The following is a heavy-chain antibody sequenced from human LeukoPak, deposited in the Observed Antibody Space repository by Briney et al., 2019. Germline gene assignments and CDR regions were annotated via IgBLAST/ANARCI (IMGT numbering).Heavy chain of an antibody. V-gene: IGHV4-39*01. CDR3: ARWGAYCGGDCYSRDAFGI. CDR1: GGSISSSIHY. Sequence: SETLSLTCTVSGGSISSSIHYWAWVRQPPGKGLEWLATISESGTTYYNPSLKSRVTISVDTSKIQFSLNLGSVTAADTAVYYCARWGAYCGGDCYSRDAFGIWGQGTMVTVSS. J-gene: IGHJ3*02. D-gene: IGHD2-21*02. CDR2: ISESGTT.